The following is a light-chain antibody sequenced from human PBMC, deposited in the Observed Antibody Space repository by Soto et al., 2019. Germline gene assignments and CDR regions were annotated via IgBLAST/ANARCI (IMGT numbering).Light chain of an antibody. CDR2: KAS. CDR3: QQYNSYPLT. J-gene: IGKJ4*01. CDR1: QSISSW. Sequence: DIQMTQSPSTLSASVGDRVTITCRASQSISSWLAWYQQKPGKAPKVLIYKASSLEGGVPSRFSGSVSGTEFTLTISSLQPDDFATYYCQQYNSYPLTFGGGTKVEIK. V-gene: IGKV1-5*03.